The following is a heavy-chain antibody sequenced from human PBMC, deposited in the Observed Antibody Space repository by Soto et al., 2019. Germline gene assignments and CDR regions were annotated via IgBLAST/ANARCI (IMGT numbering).Heavy chain of an antibody. V-gene: IGHV4-30-2*01. CDR2: IYHSGST. Sequence: WIRQPPGKGLEWIGYIYHSGSTYYNPSLKSRVTISVDTSKNQFSLKLSSVTAADTAVVYRARDVPGTAIHRWGQGILVTVSS. D-gene: IGHD2-2*02. J-gene: IGHJ4*02. CDR3: ARDVPGTAIHR.